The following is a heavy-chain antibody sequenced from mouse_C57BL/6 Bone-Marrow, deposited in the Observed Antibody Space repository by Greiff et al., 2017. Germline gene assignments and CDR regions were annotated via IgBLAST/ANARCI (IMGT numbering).Heavy chain of an antibody. J-gene: IGHJ3*01. D-gene: IGHD2-5*01. V-gene: IGHV1-64*01. CDR2: IHPNSGST. CDR3: ARKRDYSNTWFAY. CDR1: GYTFTSYW. Sequence: VQLQQPGAELVKPGASVKLSCKASGYTFTSYWMHWVKQRPGQGLEWIGMIHPNSGSTNYNEKFKSKATLTVDKSSSTAYMQLSRLTSEDSAVYDCARKRDYSNTWFAYWGQGTLVTVSA.